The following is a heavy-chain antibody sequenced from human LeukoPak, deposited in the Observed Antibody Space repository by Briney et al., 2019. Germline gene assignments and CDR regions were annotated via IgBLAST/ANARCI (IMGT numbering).Heavy chain of an antibody. J-gene: IGHJ4*02. CDR3: ARVGSSGWSPEYYVDY. CDR2: ISSSSSYI. V-gene: IGHV3-21*01. Sequence: PGGSLRLSCAASGFTFSSYSMNWVRQAPGKGLEWVSSISSSSSYIYYADSVKGRFTISRDNAKNSLYLQMNSLRAEDTAVYYCARVGSSGWSPEYYVDYWGQGTLVTVSS. D-gene: IGHD6-19*01. CDR1: GFTFSSYS.